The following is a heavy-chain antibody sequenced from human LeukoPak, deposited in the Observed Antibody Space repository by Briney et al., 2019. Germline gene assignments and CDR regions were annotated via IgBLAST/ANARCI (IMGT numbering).Heavy chain of an antibody. CDR2: IKQDGSEK. V-gene: IGHV3-7*01. J-gene: IGHJ6*02. D-gene: IGHD5-12*01. CDR3: ARGSGYAYPYGMDV. CDR1: GFNFCSYW. Sequence: GGSLRLSCAASGFNFCSYWMSWVRQAPGKGREWVANIKQDGSEKYYVDSVKGRFTISRDNAKNSLYLQMNSLRAEDTAVYYCARGSGYAYPYGMDVWGQGTTVTVSS.